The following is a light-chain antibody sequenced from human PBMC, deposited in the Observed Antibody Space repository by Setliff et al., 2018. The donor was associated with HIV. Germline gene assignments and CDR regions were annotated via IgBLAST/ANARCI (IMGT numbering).Light chain of an antibody. CDR3: CSYAGAYTYV. Sequence: QSALTQPRSVSGSPGQSVTFSCTGTSNDVGGYNYVSWYQQHPGEAPRLLIYDVNKRPSGVPDRFSGSKSGNTASLTISGLQADDEADYYCCSYAGAYTYVFGTGTKVTVL. CDR2: DVN. CDR1: SNDVGGYNY. J-gene: IGLJ1*01. V-gene: IGLV2-11*01.